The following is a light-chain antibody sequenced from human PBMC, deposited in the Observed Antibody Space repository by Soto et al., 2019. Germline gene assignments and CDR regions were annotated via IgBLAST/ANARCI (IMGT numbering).Light chain of an antibody. J-gene: IGKJ5*01. V-gene: IGKV3-11*01. Sequence: EIVLTQSPATLSLSPGERATLSCRASQSVVSYLAWYQQRPGQAPRLLIYDTSNRATGIPARFSGSGSGTDFTLTISSLEPEDFAVYYCQQRYIWPPLTFGQGTRLEIK. CDR3: QQRYIWPPLT. CDR2: DTS. CDR1: QSVVSY.